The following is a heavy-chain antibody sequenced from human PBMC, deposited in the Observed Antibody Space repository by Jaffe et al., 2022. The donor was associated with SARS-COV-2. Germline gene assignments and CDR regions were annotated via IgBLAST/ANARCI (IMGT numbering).Heavy chain of an antibody. CDR1: GFTFSSYG. CDR2: ISYDGSNK. CDR3: AKSRIAVAGTWDGMWFDP. Sequence: QVQLVESGGGVVQPGRSLRLSCAASGFTFSSYGMHWVRQAPGKGLEWVAVISYDGSNKYYADSVKGRFTISRDNSKNTLYLQMNSLRAEDTAVYYCAKSRIAVAGTWDGMWFDPWGQGTLVTVSS. D-gene: IGHD6-19*01. V-gene: IGHV3-30*18. J-gene: IGHJ5*02.